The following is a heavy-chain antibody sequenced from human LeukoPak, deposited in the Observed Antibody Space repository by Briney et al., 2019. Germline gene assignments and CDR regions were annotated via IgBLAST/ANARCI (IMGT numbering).Heavy chain of an antibody. D-gene: IGHD2-2*01. CDR3: ARYGSTSRYDS. V-gene: IGHV1-46*01. J-gene: IGHJ4*02. CDR2: INPSGGST. Sequence: APVKLSCEASGYTFTSYYIHWVRQAPGQGLEWMGMINPSGGSTTYTQRFQGRVTMTRDTSTSTVYMELSSLRSEDTAVYYCARYGSTSRYDSWGQGTLVIVSS. CDR1: GYTFTSYY.